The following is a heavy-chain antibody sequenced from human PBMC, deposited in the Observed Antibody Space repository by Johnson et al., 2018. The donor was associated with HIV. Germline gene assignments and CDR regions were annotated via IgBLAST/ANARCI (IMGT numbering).Heavy chain of an antibody. D-gene: IGHD6-19*01. J-gene: IGHJ3*02. CDR2: IGTAGDT. CDR3: ARVAVAGTYAFDI. V-gene: IGHV3-13*01. CDR1: GFTFSSYD. Sequence: VQLVESGGGVVQPGRSLRLSCAASGFTFSSYDMHWVRQATGKGLEWVSAIGTAGDTYYPGSVKGRFTISRENAKNSLYLQMNSLRAEDTAVYYCARVAVAGTYAFDIWGEGTMVTVSS.